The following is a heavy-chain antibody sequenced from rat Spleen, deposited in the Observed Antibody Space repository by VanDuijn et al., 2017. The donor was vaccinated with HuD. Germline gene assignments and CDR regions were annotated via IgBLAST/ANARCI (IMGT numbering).Heavy chain of an antibody. D-gene: IGHD4-3*01. V-gene: IGHV5-29*01. Sequence: EVQLVESGGGLVQPGRSLKLSCAASGFTFNNYGMAWVRQVPTKGLEWVATIIYDGSSTYYRDSVKGRFNISRDNAKSTLYLQMDSLRSEDTATYYCTRDSGSYYFDYWGQGVMVTVSS. CDR1: GFTFNNYG. J-gene: IGHJ2*01. CDR3: TRDSGSYYFDY. CDR2: IIYDGSST.